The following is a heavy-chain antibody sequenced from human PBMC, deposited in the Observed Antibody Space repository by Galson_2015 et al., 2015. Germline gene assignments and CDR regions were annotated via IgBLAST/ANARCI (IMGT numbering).Heavy chain of an antibody. V-gene: IGHV3-53*01. CDR3: ARDPIRKNAFDI. Sequence: SLRLSCAASGFTVSSNYMSWVRQAPGKGLEWVSVIYSGGSTYYADSVKGRFTISRDNSKNTLYLQMNSLRAEDTAVYYCARDPIRKNAFDIWGQGTMVTVSS. D-gene: IGHD2-2*02. CDR1: GFTVSSNY. CDR2: IYSGGST. J-gene: IGHJ3*02.